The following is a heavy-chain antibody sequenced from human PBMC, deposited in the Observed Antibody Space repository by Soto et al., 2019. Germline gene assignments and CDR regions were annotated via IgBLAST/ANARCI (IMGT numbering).Heavy chain of an antibody. Sequence: QVQLVQSGAEVKKPGAPVKVSCKASGYTFTSYDINWVRQATGKGLEWMGWMNPNSGNPGYAQKFQGRVTVTRNTSISTAYMEPISLRSEDTALYYCARERTYFGDYWGQGTLVSVSS. CDR2: MNPNSGNP. CDR1: GYTFTSYD. V-gene: IGHV1-8*01. D-gene: IGHD3-9*01. J-gene: IGHJ4*02. CDR3: ARERTYFGDY.